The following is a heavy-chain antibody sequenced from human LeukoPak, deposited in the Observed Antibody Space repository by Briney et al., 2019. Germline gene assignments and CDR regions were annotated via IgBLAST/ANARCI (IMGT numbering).Heavy chain of an antibody. CDR2: ISSSSSYI. Sequence: GGSLRLSCAASGFTFSSYSMNWVRQAPGKGLEWVSSISSSSSYIYYADSVKGRFTISRDNAKNSLYLQMNSLRAEDTAVYYCARAMRGVWFDPWGQGTLVTVSS. J-gene: IGHJ5*02. CDR3: ARAMRGVWFDP. D-gene: IGHD3-10*01. V-gene: IGHV3-21*01. CDR1: GFTFSSYS.